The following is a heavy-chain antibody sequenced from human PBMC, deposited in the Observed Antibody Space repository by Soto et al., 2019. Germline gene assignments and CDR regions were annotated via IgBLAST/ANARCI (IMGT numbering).Heavy chain of an antibody. CDR2: INHSGST. Sequence: QVQLQQWGAGLLKPSETLSLTCAVYGGSFSGYYWSWIRQPPGKGLEWIGEINHSGSTNYNPSLKSRVTISVDTSKNQFSLKLSSVTAADTAVYYCARGGKGVGATWPNYFDYWGQGTLDTVSS. V-gene: IGHV4-34*01. D-gene: IGHD1-26*01. J-gene: IGHJ4*02. CDR1: GGSFSGYY. CDR3: ARGGKGVGATWPNYFDY.